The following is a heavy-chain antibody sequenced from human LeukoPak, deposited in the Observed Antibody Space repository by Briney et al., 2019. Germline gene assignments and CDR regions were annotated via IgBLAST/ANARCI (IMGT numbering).Heavy chain of an antibody. D-gene: IGHD3-16*01. CDR3: VRFGVNYDMDV. CDR1: GGSLSGYY. CDR2: IHYSGRA. J-gene: IGHJ6*02. V-gene: IGHV4-59*01. Sequence: SETQSLTCSVSGGSLSGYYWTWVRQPPGKGLEWIGQIHYSGRADYNPSLKSRITMSVDTSRNQISLKLSSVTAADTAIYYCVRFGVNYDMDVWGQGTTVTVFS.